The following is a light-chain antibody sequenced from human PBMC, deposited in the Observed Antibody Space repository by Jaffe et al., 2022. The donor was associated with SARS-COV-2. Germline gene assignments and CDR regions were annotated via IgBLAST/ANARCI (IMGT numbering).Light chain of an antibody. Sequence: DIQMTQSPSSLSASVGDRVTIACRASQTVITYLNWYQQKPGKAPKLLIHGSSNLQDGAPSRFSGSGSGTDFALTITSLQPEDFATYYCQQSYRTPHTFGQGTKLELK. V-gene: IGKV1-39*01. CDR1: QTVITY. CDR3: QQSYRTPHT. J-gene: IGKJ2*01. CDR2: GSS.